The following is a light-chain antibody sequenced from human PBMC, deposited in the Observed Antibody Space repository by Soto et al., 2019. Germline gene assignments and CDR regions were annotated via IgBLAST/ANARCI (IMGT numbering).Light chain of an antibody. V-gene: IGLV2-14*01. CDR2: DVN. CDR1: SSDIGGYDY. Sequence: SALTQPASVSGSPGQSITLSCTGTSSDIGGYDYVSWYQRHPGKAPKLIIYDVNNRPSGVSNRFSGSKSGHTASLTISGLQAEDEADYYCTSYASGSAHVVFGGGTKLTVL. CDR3: TSYASGSAHVV. J-gene: IGLJ2*01.